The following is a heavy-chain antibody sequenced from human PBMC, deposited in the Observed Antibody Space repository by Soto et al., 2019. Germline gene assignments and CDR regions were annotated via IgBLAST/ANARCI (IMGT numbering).Heavy chain of an antibody. J-gene: IGHJ4*02. V-gene: IGHV3-30-3*01. CDR2: ISYDGSNK. CDR3: ARPRYQWELLRPTYFDY. CDR1: GFTFSSYA. D-gene: IGHD1-26*01. Sequence: GGSLRLSCAASGFTFSSYAMHWVRQAPGKGLEWVAVISYDGSNKYYADSVKGRFTISRDNSKNTLYLQMNSLRAEDTAVYYCARPRYQWELLRPTYFDYWGQGTLVTVSS.